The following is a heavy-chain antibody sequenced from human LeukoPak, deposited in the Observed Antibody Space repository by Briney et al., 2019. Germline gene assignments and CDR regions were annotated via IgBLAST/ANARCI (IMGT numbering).Heavy chain of an antibody. CDR3: AKVRVGTAHFDY. J-gene: IGHJ4*02. V-gene: IGHV3-30*18. CDR1: GFTFSNYG. D-gene: IGHD2-15*01. CDR2: ISHDGSNN. Sequence: GGSLRLSCAASGFTFSNYGMHWVRQAPGKGLEWVVVISHDGSNNDYADSVKGRFTISRDNSKNTLYLQMNSLRPEDTAVYYCAKVRVGTAHFDYWGQGTLVTVSS.